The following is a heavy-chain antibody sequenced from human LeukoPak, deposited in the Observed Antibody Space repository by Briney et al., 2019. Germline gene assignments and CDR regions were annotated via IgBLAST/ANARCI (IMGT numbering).Heavy chain of an antibody. V-gene: IGHV3-23*01. J-gene: IGHJ4*02. Sequence: GGSLRLSCAVSGFTFSTYAMSWVRQAPGKELEWVSTISGGGVATFYADSVKGRFTISRDNSRSTLFQQMNSLRAEDTAAYYCAKHYSGSYYSLDYWGQGTLVTVSS. CDR1: GFTFSTYA. CDR3: AKHYSGSYYSLDY. D-gene: IGHD1-26*01. CDR2: ISGGGVAT.